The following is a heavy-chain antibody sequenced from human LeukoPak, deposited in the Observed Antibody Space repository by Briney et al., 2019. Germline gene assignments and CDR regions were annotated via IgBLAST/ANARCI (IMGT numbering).Heavy chain of an antibody. J-gene: IGHJ4*02. CDR3: ARAHSSSWYPFDY. D-gene: IGHD6-13*01. Sequence: GWINPNSGGTNYAQKFQGWVTMTRDTSISTAYMELSRLRSDDTAVYYCARAHSSSWYPFDYWGQGTLVTVSS. V-gene: IGHV1-2*04. CDR2: INPNSGGT.